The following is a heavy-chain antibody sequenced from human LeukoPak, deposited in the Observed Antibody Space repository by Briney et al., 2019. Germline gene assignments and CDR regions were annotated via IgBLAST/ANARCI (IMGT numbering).Heavy chain of an antibody. V-gene: IGHV5-51*01. CDR1: GYSFTSYW. Sequence: GESLKISCKGSGYSFTSYWIGWVRQMPGKGLEWMGIIYPGDSDTRCSPSFQGQVTISADKSISTAYLQWSSLKASDTAMYYCASVTCSSTSCYGPEYFQHWGQGTLVTVSS. CDR2: IYPGDSDT. J-gene: IGHJ1*01. D-gene: IGHD2-2*01. CDR3: ASVTCSSTSCYGPEYFQH.